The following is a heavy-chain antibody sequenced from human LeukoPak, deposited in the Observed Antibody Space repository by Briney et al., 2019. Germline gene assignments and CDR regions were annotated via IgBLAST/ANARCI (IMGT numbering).Heavy chain of an antibody. V-gene: IGHV3-74*01. Sequence: PAGGSLRLSCAASGFTFSSYWMHWVRQAPGKGLVWVSRINSDGSSTSYADSVKGRFTISRDNAKNSLYLQMNSLRAEDTAVYYCARDVGATQHQGPHRGYYYYYYYMDVWGKGTTVTVSS. J-gene: IGHJ6*03. CDR2: INSDGSST. CDR3: ARDVGATQHQGPHRGYYYYYYYMDV. CDR1: GFTFSSYW. D-gene: IGHD1-26*01.